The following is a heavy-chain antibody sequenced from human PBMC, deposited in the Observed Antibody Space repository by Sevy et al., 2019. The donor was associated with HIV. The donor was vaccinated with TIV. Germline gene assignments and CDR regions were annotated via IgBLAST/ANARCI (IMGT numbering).Heavy chain of an antibody. V-gene: IGHV3-66*02. D-gene: IGHD6-19*01. J-gene: IGHJ4*02. Sequence: GGSLRLSCAISGFIVNDKYIIWVRQAPGKGLEWVSVIFSSGSTYYADPPKGGLTISRENSTNTVYLQMNSVRAEDTAVYYCVSLFLSYRSGWSYFDYWGQGTLVTVSS. CDR3: VSLFLSYRSGWSYFDY. CDR1: GFIVNDKY. CDR2: IFSSGST.